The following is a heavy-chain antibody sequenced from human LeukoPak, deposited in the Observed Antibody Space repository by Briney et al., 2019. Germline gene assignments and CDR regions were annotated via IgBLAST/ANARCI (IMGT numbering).Heavy chain of an antibody. CDR3: ARARYYYDSSGYSHFDY. J-gene: IGHJ4*02. D-gene: IGHD3-22*01. CDR2: ISAYNGNT. Sequence: ASVKVSCKASGYTFTSYGISWVRQAPGQGLEWMGWISAYNGNTNYAQKLQGRVTMTTDTSTSTAYVELRSLRSDDTAVYYCARARYYYDSSGYSHFDYWGQGTLVTVSS. V-gene: IGHV1-18*01. CDR1: GYTFTSYG.